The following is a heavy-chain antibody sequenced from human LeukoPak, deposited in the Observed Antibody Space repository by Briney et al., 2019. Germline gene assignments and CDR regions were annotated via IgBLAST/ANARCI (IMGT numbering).Heavy chain of an antibody. D-gene: IGHD4/OR15-4a*01. J-gene: IGHJ3*02. CDR3: ARDQGAGAFDI. CDR2: ISSNGGST. CDR1: GFTFSSYS. V-gene: IGHV3-64*01. Sequence: GGSLRLSCAASGFTFSSYSMNWVRQAPGKGLEYVSAISSNGGSTYYANSVKGRFTIFRDNSKNTLYLQMGSLRAEDMAVYYCARDQGAGAFDIWGQGTMVTVSS.